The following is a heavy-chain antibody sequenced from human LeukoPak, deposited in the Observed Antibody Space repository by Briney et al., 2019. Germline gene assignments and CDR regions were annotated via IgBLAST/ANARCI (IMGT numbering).Heavy chain of an antibody. CDR3: ARDVCDSGCLDY. D-gene: IGHD6-19*01. V-gene: IGHV3-66*01. CDR2: IYSGGST. CDR1: GFTVSSNY. Sequence: GGSLRLSCAASGFTVSSNYMSWVRQAPGKGLEWVSVIYSGGSTYYADSVKGRFTISRDNSKNTLYLQMNSLRAEDTAVYYCARDVCDSGCLDYWGQGTLVTVSS. J-gene: IGHJ4*02.